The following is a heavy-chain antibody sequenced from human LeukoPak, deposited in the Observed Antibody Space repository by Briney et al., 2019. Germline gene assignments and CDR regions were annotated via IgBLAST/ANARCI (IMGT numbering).Heavy chain of an antibody. J-gene: IGHJ5*02. CDR3: ARGANYWPQWWFDP. D-gene: IGHD4/OR15-4a*01. Sequence: PSETLSLTCTVSVGSISSSSYYWGWIRQPPGKGLEWIGSIYYSGSTYYNPSLKSRVTMSLDASKNQFSLELNSVTPADPAVYYGARGANYWPQWWFDPWGRGTLVSVSS. CDR2: IYYSGST. CDR1: VGSISSSSYY. V-gene: IGHV4-39*07.